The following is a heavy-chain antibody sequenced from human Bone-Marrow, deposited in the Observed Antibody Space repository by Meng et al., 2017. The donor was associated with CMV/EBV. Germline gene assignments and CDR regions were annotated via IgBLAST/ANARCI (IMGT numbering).Heavy chain of an antibody. Sequence: TLSSYSMNWDRKARGKELEWVSSISSSSSYIYYADSVKGRFTISRDNAKNSLYLQMNSLRAEDTAVYYCARDGSSGWSIYYYYGMDVWGQGTTVTVSS. J-gene: IGHJ6*02. V-gene: IGHV3-21*01. CDR1: TLSSYS. CDR2: ISSSSSYI. CDR3: ARDGSSGWSIYYYYGMDV. D-gene: IGHD6-19*01.